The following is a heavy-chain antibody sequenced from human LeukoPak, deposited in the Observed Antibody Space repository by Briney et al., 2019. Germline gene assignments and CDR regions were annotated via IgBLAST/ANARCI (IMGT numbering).Heavy chain of an antibody. J-gene: IGHJ4*02. D-gene: IGHD3-10*01. CDR1: GYTFTSYY. CDR2: INPSGGST. V-gene: IGHV1-46*01. Sequence: ASVKVSCKASGYTFTSYYMHWVRQAPGQGLEWMGIINPSGGSTSYAQKFQGRVTMTRDTSTSTVYMELSSLRSEDTAVYYCVKESEWFGESPAFADYWGQGTLVTVSS. CDR3: VKESEWFGESPAFADY.